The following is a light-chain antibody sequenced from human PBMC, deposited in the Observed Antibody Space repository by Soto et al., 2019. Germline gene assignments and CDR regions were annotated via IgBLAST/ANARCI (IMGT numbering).Light chain of an antibody. V-gene: IGLV2-11*01. CDR3: CSHSSSITWM. CDR2: EVA. J-gene: IGLJ3*02. CDR1: SSDVGSYDY. Sequence: QSALIQPPSVSGSPGQSVTISCTGTSSDVGSYDYVSWYQQHPGKAPKLIVHEVANRLSGVSGRFSGSKSGNTAFLTISGLQAEDEAVYYCCSHSSSITWMFGGGTKLTVL.